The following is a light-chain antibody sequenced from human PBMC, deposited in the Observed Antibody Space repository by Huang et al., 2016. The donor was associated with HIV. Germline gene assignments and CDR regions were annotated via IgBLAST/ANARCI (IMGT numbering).Light chain of an antibody. J-gene: IGKJ3*01. V-gene: IGKV1-9*01. CDR3: QQLSAYPLS. CDR1: HDINTY. CDR2: DAS. Sequence: QLTQSPSSLSASIGDRVTIACRASHDINTYLAWYQQNPGIAPQLLIYDASTLQTGVPSRFRGFGSGTAFSLTITSLQPDDFAVYYCQQLSAYPLSFGPGTTVD.